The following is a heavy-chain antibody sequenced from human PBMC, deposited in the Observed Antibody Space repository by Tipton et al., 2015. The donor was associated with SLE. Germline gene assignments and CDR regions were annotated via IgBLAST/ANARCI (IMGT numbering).Heavy chain of an antibody. V-gene: IGHV4-59*11. CDR1: GGSISSHY. Sequence: TLSLTCTVSGGSISSHYWSWIRQPPGKGLEWIGYIYYSGSTNYNPSLKSRVTISVDTSKNQFSLKLSSVTAADTAVYYCARDSAAGFDYWGQGTLVTVSS. D-gene: IGHD6-13*01. CDR2: IYYSGST. J-gene: IGHJ4*02. CDR3: ARDSAAGFDY.